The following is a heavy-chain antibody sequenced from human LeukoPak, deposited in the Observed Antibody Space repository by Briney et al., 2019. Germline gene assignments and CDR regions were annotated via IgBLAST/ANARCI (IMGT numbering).Heavy chain of an antibody. D-gene: IGHD3-22*01. V-gene: IGHV3-74*01. J-gene: IGHJ1*01. CDR1: GFTFSRYW. CDR2: IKSDGRT. Sequence: GGSLRLSCAASGFTFSRYWMHWVRQAPGKGLVWVSRIKSDGRTNYADSVKGRFTISRDNDKNTVSLQMNSLRAEDTGVYYCARAPAEIGGYYPEYFRHWGQGTLVTVSS. CDR3: ARAPAEIGGYYPEYFRH.